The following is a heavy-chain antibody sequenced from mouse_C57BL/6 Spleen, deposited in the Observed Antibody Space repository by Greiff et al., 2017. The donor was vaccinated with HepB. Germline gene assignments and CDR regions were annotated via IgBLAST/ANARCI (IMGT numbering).Heavy chain of an antibody. Sequence: LQESGAELVKPGASVKISCKASGYAFSSYWMNWVKQRPGKGLEWIGQIYPGDGDTNYNGKFKGKATLTADKSSSTAYMQLSRLTSEDSAVYFCARGKYYGGYAMDYWGQGTSVTVSS. CDR2: IYPGDGDT. J-gene: IGHJ4*01. CDR1: GYAFSSYW. V-gene: IGHV1-80*01. D-gene: IGHD1-1*01. CDR3: ARGKYYGGYAMDY.